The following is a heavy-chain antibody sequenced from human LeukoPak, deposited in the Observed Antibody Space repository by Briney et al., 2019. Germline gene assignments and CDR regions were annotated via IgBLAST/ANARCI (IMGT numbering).Heavy chain of an antibody. J-gene: IGHJ3*02. V-gene: IGHV3-48*01. CDR1: GFTFSSYS. D-gene: IGHD3-22*01. CDR3: ARGSYYDSSGPGSYAFDI. CDR2: ISSSSSTI. Sequence: PGGSLRLSCAASGFTFSSYSMNWVRQAPGKGLEWVSYISSSSSTIYYADSVKGRFTISRDNAKNSLYLQMNSLRAEDTAVYYCARGSYYDSSGPGSYAFDIWGQGTMVTVSS.